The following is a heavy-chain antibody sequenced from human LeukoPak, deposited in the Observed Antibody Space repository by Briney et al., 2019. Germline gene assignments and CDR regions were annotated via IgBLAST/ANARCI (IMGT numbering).Heavy chain of an antibody. D-gene: IGHD3-10*01. CDR3: ATTPYGSGSYRVY. Sequence: ASVKVSCKASGYTFTGYYMHWARQAPGQGLEWMGWINPNSGGTNYAQKFQGRVTMTRDTSISTAYMELSRLRSDDTAVYYCATTPYGSGSYRVYWGQGTLVTVSS. CDR1: GYTFTGYY. J-gene: IGHJ4*02. V-gene: IGHV1-2*02. CDR2: INPNSGGT.